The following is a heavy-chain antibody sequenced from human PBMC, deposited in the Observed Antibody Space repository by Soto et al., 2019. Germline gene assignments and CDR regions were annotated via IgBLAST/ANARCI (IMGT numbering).Heavy chain of an antibody. J-gene: IGHJ6*02. V-gene: IGHV4-61*01. CDR2: IYYSGST. D-gene: IGHD2-21*02. Sequence: QVQLQESGPGLVKPSETLSLTCTVSGGSVSSGSYYWSWIRQPPGKGLEWIGYIYYSGSTNYNPSLKSRVTISVDTSKNQFSLKLSSVTAADTAVYYCARDKRGIVVVTAPDYYYYYGMDVWGQGTTVTVSS. CDR3: ARDKRGIVVVTAPDYYYYYGMDV. CDR1: GGSVSSGSYY.